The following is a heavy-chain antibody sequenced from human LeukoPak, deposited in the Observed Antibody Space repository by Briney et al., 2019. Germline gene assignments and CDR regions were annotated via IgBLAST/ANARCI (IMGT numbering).Heavy chain of an antibody. D-gene: IGHD2/OR15-2a*01. J-gene: IGHJ4*02. CDR2: ISITGYYI. Sequence: GGSLRLSCAASGFTFKKYAMNWVRQATGKGLEWVSSISITGYYINDADSVKGRFTISRDNSKNSLYLQMNSLRDEDTAVYYCTRGLVSSEYPPTFEPDFWGQGTLVTVSS. V-gene: IGHV3-21*01. CDR1: GFTFKKYA. CDR3: TRGLVSSEYPPTFEPDF.